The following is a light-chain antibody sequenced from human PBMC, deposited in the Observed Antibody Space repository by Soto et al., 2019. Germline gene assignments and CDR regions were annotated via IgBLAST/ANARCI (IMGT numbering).Light chain of an antibody. V-gene: IGLV2-14*01. CDR3: NSYTGSSTRFV. CDR1: SSDVGAYNY. J-gene: IGLJ1*01. CDR2: EVS. Sequence: QSVLTQPASVSGSPGQSITISCTGTSSDVGAYNYVSWYQQHPGKAPKPVIYEVSNRPSGVSDRFSGSKSGNTASLTISGLQAEDEADYYCNSYTGSSTRFVFGTGTKVTVL.